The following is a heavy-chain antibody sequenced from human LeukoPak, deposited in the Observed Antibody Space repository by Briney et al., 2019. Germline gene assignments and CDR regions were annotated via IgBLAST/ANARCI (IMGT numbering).Heavy chain of an antibody. CDR2: INPNSGGT. D-gene: IGHD1-26*01. J-gene: IGHJ3*02. Sequence: GASVKVSCKASGYTFTGYYMHWVRQAPGQGLEWMGWINPNSGGTNYAQKFQGRVTMTRDTSISTAYMELSRLRSDDTAIYYCARSRWEAYAFDIWGQGTMVTVSS. CDR3: ARSRWEAYAFDI. V-gene: IGHV1-2*02. CDR1: GYTFTGYY.